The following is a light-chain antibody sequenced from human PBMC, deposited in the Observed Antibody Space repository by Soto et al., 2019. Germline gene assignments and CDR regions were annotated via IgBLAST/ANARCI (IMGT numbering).Light chain of an antibody. V-gene: IGKV3-20*01. CDR3: QQYGSSPPLT. J-gene: IGKJ4*01. CDR2: GAS. CDR1: QSVTSSH. Sequence: EIVLTQSPGTLSLSPGERATLFCRASQSVTSSHLVWYQQKPGQAPRLLIYGASNRATGIPERFSGSGSGTDFTLTISRLEPEDFAVYYCQQYGSSPPLTFGGGTKVEIK.